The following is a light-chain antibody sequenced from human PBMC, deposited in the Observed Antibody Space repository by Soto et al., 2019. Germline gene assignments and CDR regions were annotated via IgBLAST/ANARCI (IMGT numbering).Light chain of an antibody. J-gene: IGLJ2*01. Sequence: QSALTQPASVSGSPGQSITISCTGTSSDVGGYNYVSWYQQHPGKAPKLMIYDVSNRPSRVSNRFSDSKSGNTASLTISGLQAEDEADYYCSSYTSSSTLVVFGGGTKLTVL. CDR3: SSYTSSSTLVV. V-gene: IGLV2-14*01. CDR2: DVS. CDR1: SSDVGGYNY.